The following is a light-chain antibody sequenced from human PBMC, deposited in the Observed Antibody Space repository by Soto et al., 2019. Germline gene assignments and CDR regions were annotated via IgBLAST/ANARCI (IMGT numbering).Light chain of an antibody. CDR3: QQYNNWPHT. V-gene: IGKV3-20*01. CDR1: QSVSSSY. J-gene: IGKJ2*01. Sequence: EIVLTQSPGTLSLSPGERATLSCRASQSVSSSYLAWYQQKPGQAPRLLIYGASSRATGIPDRFSGSGSGTDFTLTISRLEPEDFAVYYCQQYNNWPHTFGQGTKV. CDR2: GAS.